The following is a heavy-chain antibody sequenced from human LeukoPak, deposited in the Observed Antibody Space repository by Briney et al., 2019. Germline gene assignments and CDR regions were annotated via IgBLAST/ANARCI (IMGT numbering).Heavy chain of an antibody. D-gene: IGHD3-10*01. V-gene: IGHV4-59*12. Sequence: SETLSLTCTVSGGSISSYYWTWIRQPPGKGLEWIGYIYYSGSTNYNPSLKSRVTISVDTSKNQFSLKLSSVTAADTAVYYCARGHGSGSYYNGYWGQGTLVTVSS. CDR3: ARGHGSGSYYNGY. J-gene: IGHJ4*02. CDR1: GGSISSYY. CDR2: IYYSGST.